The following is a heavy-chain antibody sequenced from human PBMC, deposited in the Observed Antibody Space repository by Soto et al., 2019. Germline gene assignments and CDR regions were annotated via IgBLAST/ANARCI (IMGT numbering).Heavy chain of an antibody. CDR2: IYYSGST. V-gene: IGHV4-31*03. D-gene: IGHD6-13*01. J-gene: IGHJ4*02. Sequence: QVQLQESGPGLVKPSQTLSLTCTVSGGSISSGGYYWSWIRQHPGKGLEWIGYIYYSGSTYYHPSLRSRVTISVDTSKNQFSLKLSSVTAADTAVYYCARGGSSSPYFDSWGQGTLVTVSS. CDR3: ARGGSSSPYFDS. CDR1: GGSISSGGYY.